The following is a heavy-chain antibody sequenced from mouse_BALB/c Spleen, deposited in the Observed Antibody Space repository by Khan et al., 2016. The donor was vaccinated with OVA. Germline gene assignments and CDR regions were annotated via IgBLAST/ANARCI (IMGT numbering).Heavy chain of an antibody. J-gene: IGHJ1*01. V-gene: IGHV3-1*02. CDR2: IHYSGST. CDR1: GYSITGGYS. D-gene: IGHD1-1*01. Sequence: EVQLQESGPDLVKPSQSLSLTCTVTGYSITGGYSWHWLRQFPGNKLEWMGYIHYSGSTNYTPSLKSRISITRDTSKNPFFLQLNSVTTEDTATYYWARSGSTVVAYWYFDVWGAGTTVTVSS. CDR3: ARSGSTVVAYWYFDV.